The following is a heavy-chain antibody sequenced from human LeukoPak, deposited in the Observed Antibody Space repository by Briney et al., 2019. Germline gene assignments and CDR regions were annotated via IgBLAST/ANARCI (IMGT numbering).Heavy chain of an antibody. J-gene: IGHJ6*02. D-gene: IGHD4-11*01. CDR1: GFTFDDYA. CDR2: IYSGGST. Sequence: GRSLRLSCAASGFTFDDYAMHWVRQAPGKGLEWVSVIYSGGSTYYADSVKGRFTISRDNSKNTLYLQMNSLRAEDTAVYYCASSTVTTSSYYYYGMDVWGQGTTVTVSS. V-gene: IGHV3-66*01. CDR3: ASSTVTTSSYYYYGMDV.